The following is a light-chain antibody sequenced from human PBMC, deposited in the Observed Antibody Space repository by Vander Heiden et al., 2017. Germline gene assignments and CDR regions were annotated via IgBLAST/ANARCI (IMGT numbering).Light chain of an antibody. CDR1: QTFSSSY. CDR3: HQYGSTPWT. Sequence: EIVLTQSPATLALSPGERATLSCRASQTFSSSYLGWLQQRPGQPPRLLIFGTDRRAKGIPDRFSGSGSETDFTLTISRLEPEDFAVYYCHQYGSTPWTFGQGTKVEMK. V-gene: IGKV3-20*01. CDR2: GTD. J-gene: IGKJ1*01.